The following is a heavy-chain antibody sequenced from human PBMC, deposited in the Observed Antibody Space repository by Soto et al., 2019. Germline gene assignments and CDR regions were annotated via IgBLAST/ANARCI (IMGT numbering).Heavy chain of an antibody. CDR2: IHDRGST. Sequence: QVKLQESGPGLEKPSGTLSLTCAVSGGSISNNRWWTWVRQAPGKGLEWIGEIHDRGSTNYNLSLKSRATVSIYRAKNQFSLEMRAVTAADPAVYYCAGQWAAGYGAFVPWGQGTLVTVSS. D-gene: IGHD3-9*01. V-gene: IGHV4-4*02. CDR3: AGQWAAGYGAFVP. CDR1: GGSISNNRW. J-gene: IGHJ5*02.